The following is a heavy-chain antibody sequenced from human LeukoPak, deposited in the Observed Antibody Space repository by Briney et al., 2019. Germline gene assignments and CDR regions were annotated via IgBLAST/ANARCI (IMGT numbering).Heavy chain of an antibody. CDR2: VSSSSTSI. V-gene: IGHV3-21*01. J-gene: IGHJ6*02. CDR3: ARVPPYYDSGGYLRYYYYGMDV. Sequence: GGSLRLSRAASGFTFSSYSMNWVRQAPGEGLEWVSSVSSSSTSIYYADSVKGRFTISRDNAKNSLYLQMNSLRAEDTAVYYCARVPPYYDSGGYLRYYYYGMDVWGQGTTVTVSS. D-gene: IGHD3-22*01. CDR1: GFTFSSYS.